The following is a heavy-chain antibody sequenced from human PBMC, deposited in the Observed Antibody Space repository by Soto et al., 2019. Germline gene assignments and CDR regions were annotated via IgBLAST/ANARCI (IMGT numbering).Heavy chain of an antibody. CDR2: INHSGST. D-gene: IGHD1-1*01. V-gene: IGHV4-34*01. CDR3: ASGPGGSRVQLGYYYFYGMDV. J-gene: IGHJ6*02. Sequence: PSETLSLTCAVYGGSFSGYYWSWIRQPPGKGLEWIGEINHSGSTNYNPSLKRRVTISVDTSKNQFSLKLSSVTAADTAVYYCASGPGGSRVQLGYYYFYGMDVWGQGTTVTVSS. CDR1: GGSFSGYY.